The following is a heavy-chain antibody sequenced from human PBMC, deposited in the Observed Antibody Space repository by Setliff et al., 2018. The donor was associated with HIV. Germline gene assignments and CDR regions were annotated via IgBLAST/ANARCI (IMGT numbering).Heavy chain of an antibody. CDR1: GGSISSRNW. CDR2: IYHSGST. D-gene: IGHD3-3*01. Sequence: PSETLSLTCAVSGGSISSRNWWSWVRPPPGKGLEWIGEIYHSGSTYYNPSLKSRVTISLDKSKNQFSLKLSSVTAADTAVYYCARVMGGQYDSSQYMDVWGKGTTVTVSS. J-gene: IGHJ6*03. V-gene: IGHV4-4*02. CDR3: ARVMGGQYDSSQYMDV.